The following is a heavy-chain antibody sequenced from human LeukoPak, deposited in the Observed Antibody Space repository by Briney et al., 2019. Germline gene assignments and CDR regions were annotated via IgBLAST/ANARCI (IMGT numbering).Heavy chain of an antibody. CDR1: GFGFSSYT. D-gene: IGHD3-16*01. Sequence: GGSLRLSCAASGFGFSSYTMNWVRQAPGKGLEWVSGISGSGDRTYYADFVKGRVTISRDNSRNTLYLQMSSLRADDTAVYYCAILGGGMAYWGQGTLVAVSS. CDR2: ISGSGDRT. V-gene: IGHV3-23*01. J-gene: IGHJ4*02. CDR3: AILGGGMAY.